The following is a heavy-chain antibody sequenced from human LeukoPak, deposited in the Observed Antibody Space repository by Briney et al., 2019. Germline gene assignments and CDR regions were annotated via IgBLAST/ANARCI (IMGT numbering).Heavy chain of an antibody. Sequence: SVKVSCKAAGGNFSSYVISWVRQAPGQGLEWMGGTIPIFGTANYAQKFQGRVTITADESTSTAYMELSSLRSEDTAVYYCARTGGSSGWYRNYYYYYGMDVWGQGTTVTVSS. CDR2: TIPIFGTA. V-gene: IGHV1-69*13. CDR1: GGNFSSYV. J-gene: IGHJ6*02. CDR3: ARTGGSSGWYRNYYYYYGMDV. D-gene: IGHD6-19*01.